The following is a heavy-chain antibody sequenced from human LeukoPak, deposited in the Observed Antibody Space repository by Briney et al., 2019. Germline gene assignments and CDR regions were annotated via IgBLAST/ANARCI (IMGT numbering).Heavy chain of an antibody. J-gene: IGHJ6*02. Sequence: SETLSLTCAVYGGSFSGYYWSWIRQPPGKGLEWIGEINHSGSTNYNPSLKSRVTISVDTSKNQFSLKLSSVTAADTAVYYCARSCSSTSRYRGGDWYYYYYGMDVWGQGTTVTVSS. CDR1: GGSFSGYY. CDR3: ARSCSSTSRYRGGDWYYYYYGMDV. V-gene: IGHV4-34*01. D-gene: IGHD2-2*02. CDR2: INHSGST.